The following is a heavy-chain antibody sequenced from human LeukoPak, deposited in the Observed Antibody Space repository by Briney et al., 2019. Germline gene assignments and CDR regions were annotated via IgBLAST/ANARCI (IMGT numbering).Heavy chain of an antibody. CDR2: INHSGST. CDR3: ARGGLLWFGYGFDY. CDR1: GGSFSGYC. J-gene: IGHJ4*02. V-gene: IGHV4-34*01. Sequence: SETLSLTCAVYGGSFSGYCWSWIRQPPGKGLEWIGEINHSGSTNYNPSLKSRVTISVDTSKNQFSLKLSSVAAADTAVYYCARGGLLWFGYGFDYWGQGTLVTVSS. D-gene: IGHD3-10*01.